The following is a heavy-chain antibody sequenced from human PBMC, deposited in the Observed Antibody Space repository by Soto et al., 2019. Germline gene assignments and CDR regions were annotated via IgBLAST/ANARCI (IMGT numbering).Heavy chain of an antibody. CDR2: IIPIFGTA. CDR1: GCTFSRYA. Sequence: ASVNVSCKASGCTFSRYAISWVRQAPGQGLEWMGGIIPIFGTANYAQKFQGRVTITADESTSTAYMELSSLRSEDTAVYYCARESLSGNTYYYDSSGPGPYYYYGMDVWGQGTTVTVSS. D-gene: IGHD3-22*01. CDR3: ARESLSGNTYYYDSSGPGPYYYYGMDV. J-gene: IGHJ6*02. V-gene: IGHV1-69*13.